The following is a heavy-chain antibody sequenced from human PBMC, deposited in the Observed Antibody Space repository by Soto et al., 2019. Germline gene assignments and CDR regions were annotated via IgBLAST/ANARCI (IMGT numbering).Heavy chain of an antibody. CDR3: ARAERAHYYYYYGMEV. CDR1: GGSISSYY. V-gene: IGHV4-59*08. CDR2: IYYSGST. D-gene: IGHD1-1*01. Sequence: SETLSLTCTVSGGSISSYYWSWIRQPPGKGLEWIGYIYYSGSTNYNPSLKSRVTISVDTSKNQFSLKLSSVTAADTAVYYCARAERAHYYYYYGMEVWGQGTTVTVSS. J-gene: IGHJ6*02.